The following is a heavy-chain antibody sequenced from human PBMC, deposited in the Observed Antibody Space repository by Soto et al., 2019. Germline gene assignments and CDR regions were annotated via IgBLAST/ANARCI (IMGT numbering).Heavy chain of an antibody. D-gene: IGHD1-26*01. Sequence: EVQLVESGGGLVQPGGSLRLSCAASGFTFSSYAMHWVRQAPGKGLEYVSAITSNGGSTYYANSVKGRFTISRDNSKNTLYLLMGSLRAEDMAVYYCARVGGSYAVDYWGQGTLVTVSS. J-gene: IGHJ4*02. V-gene: IGHV3-64*01. CDR2: ITSNGGST. CDR1: GFTFSSYA. CDR3: ARVGGSYAVDY.